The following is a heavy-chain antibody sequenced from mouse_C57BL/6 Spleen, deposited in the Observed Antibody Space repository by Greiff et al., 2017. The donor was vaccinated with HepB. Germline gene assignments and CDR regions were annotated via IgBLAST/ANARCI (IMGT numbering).Heavy chain of an antibody. CDR3: TDSNYLTWYFDV. D-gene: IGHD2-5*01. J-gene: IGHJ1*03. Sequence: VHVKQSGAELVRPGASVKLSCTASGFNIKDDYMHWVKQRPEQGLEWIGWIDPENGDTEYASKFQGKATITADTSSNTAYLQLSSLTSEDTAVYYCTDSNYLTWYFDVWGTGTTVTVSS. V-gene: IGHV14-4*01. CDR1: GFNIKDDY. CDR2: IDPENGDT.